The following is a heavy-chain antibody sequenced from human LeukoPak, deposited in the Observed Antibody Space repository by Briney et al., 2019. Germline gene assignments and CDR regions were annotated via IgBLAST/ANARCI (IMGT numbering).Heavy chain of an antibody. V-gene: IGHV3-30-3*01. CDR2: ILYDGSNK. CDR1: GFTFSSYA. D-gene: IGHD3-3*01. Sequence: GGSLRLSCAASGFTFSSYAMNWVRKAPGKGLGWVAVILYDGSNKYYADSVKGRFTISRDNSKNTLYLQMNSLRAEDTAVYYCARGASSTIIGVVTQHPYYYYYCMDVWGQGTTVTVSS. J-gene: IGHJ6*02. CDR3: ARGASSTIIGVVTQHPYYYYYCMDV.